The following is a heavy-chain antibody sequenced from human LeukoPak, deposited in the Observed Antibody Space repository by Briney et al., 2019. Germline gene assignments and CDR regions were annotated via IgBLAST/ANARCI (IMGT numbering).Heavy chain of an antibody. Sequence: GGSLRLSCAASGFTFSCYSMNWVRQAPGKGLEWVSSISSSSSYIYYADSVKGRFTISRDNAKNSLYLQMNSLRAEDTAVYYCARANPRDGYNYDAFDIWGQGTMVTVSS. V-gene: IGHV3-21*01. J-gene: IGHJ3*02. CDR3: ARANPRDGYNYDAFDI. D-gene: IGHD5-24*01. CDR2: ISSSSSYI. CDR1: GFTFSCYS.